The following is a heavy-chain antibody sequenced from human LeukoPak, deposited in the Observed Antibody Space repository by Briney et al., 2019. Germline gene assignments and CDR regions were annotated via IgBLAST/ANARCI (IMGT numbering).Heavy chain of an antibody. CDR1: GFTFSSNY. J-gene: IGHJ4*02. CDR2: IYSGGST. D-gene: IGHD3-22*01. V-gene: IGHV3-53*01. Sequence: GGSLGLSCAASGFTFSSNYMSWVRQAPGRGLEWVSVIYSGGSTYYADSVKGRFTISRDNSKNTLYLQMNSLRAEDTAVYYCARAPSYYYDSSGYLDYWGQGTLVTVSS. CDR3: ARAPSYYYDSSGYLDY.